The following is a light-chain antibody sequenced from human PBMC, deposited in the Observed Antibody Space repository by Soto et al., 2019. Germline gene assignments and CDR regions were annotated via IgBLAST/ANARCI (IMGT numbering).Light chain of an antibody. CDR3: QQYYATPWT. CDR1: QSVFYSSNNRNY. J-gene: IGKJ1*01. Sequence: DIVMTQSPDSLAVSLGERATINCKSSQSVFYSSNNRNYLAWYQQKSGQPPKLLIYWASARESGVPDRFSGSGSAADFTLTISSLQAEDVAVYFCQQYYATPWTFGQGTKVDIK. CDR2: WAS. V-gene: IGKV4-1*01.